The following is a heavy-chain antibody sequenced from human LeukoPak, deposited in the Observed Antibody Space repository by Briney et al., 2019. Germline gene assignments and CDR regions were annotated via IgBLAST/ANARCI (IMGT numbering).Heavy chain of an antibody. V-gene: IGHV4-30-4*08. Sequence: SQTLSLTCTVSGGSISSGDYYWSWIRQPPGKGLEWIGYIYYSGSTYYNPSLKSRVTISVDTSNNQFSLKLSSVTAADAAVYYCARDRSWGVCAYYFDYWGQGTLVTVSS. D-gene: IGHD2-8*01. CDR1: GGSISSGDYY. CDR3: ARDRSWGVCAYYFDY. CDR2: IYYSGST. J-gene: IGHJ4*02.